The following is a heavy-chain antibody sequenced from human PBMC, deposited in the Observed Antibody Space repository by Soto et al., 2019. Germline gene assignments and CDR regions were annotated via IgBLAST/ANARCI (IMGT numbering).Heavy chain of an antibody. CDR1: GGSISSYY. CDR2: IYYSGST. D-gene: IGHD2-15*01. V-gene: IGHV4-59*08. CDR3: ARRYGGTFDY. Sequence: QVQLQESGPGLVKPSETLSLTCTVSGGSISSYYWSWIRQPPGKGLGWIGYIYYSGSTNYNPSLKSRVTISVDTSKNQFSLKLSSVTAADTAVYYCARRYGGTFDYWGQGTLVTVSS. J-gene: IGHJ4*02.